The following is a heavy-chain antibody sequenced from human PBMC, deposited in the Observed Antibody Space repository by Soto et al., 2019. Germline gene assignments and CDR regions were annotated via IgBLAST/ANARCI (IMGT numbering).Heavy chain of an antibody. CDR3: STDKRLTVAAAGFDY. CDR1: RYTLAELS. V-gene: IGHV1-24*01. CDR2: FDPEAGET. Sequence: SVKVCCKVSRYTLAELSTQWVRQAPGKGLEWMGGFDPEAGETIYAQKFQGRVTMTEDTSTDTAYMELSILRSEDTAVYYCSTDKRLTVAAAGFDYLGQGTLLAVSS. D-gene: IGHD6-13*01. J-gene: IGHJ4*02.